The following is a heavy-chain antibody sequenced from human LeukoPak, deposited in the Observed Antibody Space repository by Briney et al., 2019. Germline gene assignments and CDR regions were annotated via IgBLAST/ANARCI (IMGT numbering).Heavy chain of an antibody. CDR1: GFTFSDYY. Sequence: GGSLRLSCAASGFTFSDYYMSWIRQAPGKGLEWVANIKQDGSEKYYVDSVKGRFTISRDNAKNSLYLQMNSLRAEDTAVYYCARNRYTVTTLFIIGYWGQGTLVTVSS. J-gene: IGHJ4*02. CDR2: IKQDGSEK. V-gene: IGHV3-7*01. CDR3: ARNRYTVTTLFIIGY. D-gene: IGHD4-17*01.